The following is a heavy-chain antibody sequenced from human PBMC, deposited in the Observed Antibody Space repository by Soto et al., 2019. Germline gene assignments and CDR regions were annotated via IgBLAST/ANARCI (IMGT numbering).Heavy chain of an antibody. J-gene: IGHJ6*02. CDR2: IWYDGSNK. V-gene: IGHV3-33*01. CDR1: GFTFSSYG. D-gene: IGHD3-22*01. Sequence: PGGSLRLSCAASGFTFSSYGMHWVRQAPGKGLEWVAVIWYDGSNKYYADSVKGRFTISRDNSKNTLYLQMNSLRAEDTAVYYFARDGYSSYYYYGMDVWGQGTTVTVSS. CDR3: ARDGYSSYYYYGMDV.